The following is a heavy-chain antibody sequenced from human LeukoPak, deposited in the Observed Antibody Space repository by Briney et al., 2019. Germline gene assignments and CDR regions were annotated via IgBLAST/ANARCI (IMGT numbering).Heavy chain of an antibody. D-gene: IGHD2-2*01. CDR2: IYYSGST. J-gene: IGHJ4*02. Sequence: PSETLSLTXTVSGGAIANYYWNWIRQSPGKGLEWIGHIYYSGSTYYNPSLKSRVTISVDTSKNQFSLKLSSVTAADTAVYYCASGYCSTTSCPHYWGQGTLVTVSS. V-gene: IGHV4-59*01. CDR3: ASGYCSTTSCPHY. CDR1: GGAIANYY.